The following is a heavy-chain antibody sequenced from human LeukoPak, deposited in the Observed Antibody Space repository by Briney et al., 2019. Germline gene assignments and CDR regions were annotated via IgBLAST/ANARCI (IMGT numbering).Heavy chain of an antibody. V-gene: IGHV4-34*01. CDR1: GGSFSNYY. J-gene: IGHJ6*03. D-gene: IGHD5-18*01. Sequence: SETLSLTCAVYGGSFSNYYWSWIRQPPGKGLEWIGEINHSGSTNYNPSLKSRVTISVDTSKNQFSLKLTSVTAADTAVYYCARTTEGGYTYDYFYYYYMDVWGKGTTVTISS. CDR3: ARTTEGGYTYDYFYYYYMDV. CDR2: INHSGST.